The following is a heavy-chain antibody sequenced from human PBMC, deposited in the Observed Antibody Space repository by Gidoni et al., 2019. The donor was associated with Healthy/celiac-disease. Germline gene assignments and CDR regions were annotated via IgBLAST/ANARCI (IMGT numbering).Heavy chain of an antibody. CDR3: AGNDESAAGFELDY. D-gene: IGHD6-13*01. V-gene: IGHV3-48*03. J-gene: IGHJ4*02. Sequence: EVQLVESGGGLLQPGGSLRLSGEASGFTFSSYEMNCVRQAPGKELECVSYFGSSGRTIYYADSVHGRLTIPRDNAKNSLYLQRNSLRAEDTAVYYCAGNDESAAGFELDYWGQGTLVTVSS. CDR1: GFTFSSYE. CDR2: FGSSGRTI.